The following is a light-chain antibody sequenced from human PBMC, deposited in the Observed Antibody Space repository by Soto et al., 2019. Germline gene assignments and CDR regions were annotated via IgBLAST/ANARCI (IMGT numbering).Light chain of an antibody. V-gene: IGKV3-20*01. CDR1: QNVKNNY. Sequence: EVVLTQSPGTLSLSPGESATLSCRASQNVKNNYLAWYQQKPGQAPRVLIYAASSRATGIPDRFGGSGSGTDFTLTIGRLEPEDFAVYYCQQYDHSSFTFGQGTKVDIK. CDR2: AAS. CDR3: QQYDHSSFT. J-gene: IGKJ2*01.